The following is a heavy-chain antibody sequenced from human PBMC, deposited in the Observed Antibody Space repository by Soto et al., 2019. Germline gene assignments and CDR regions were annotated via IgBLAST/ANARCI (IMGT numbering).Heavy chain of an antibody. CDR2: INHSGST. CDR3: ARGLIVGIAAAGPKGDYYYYGMDV. Sequence: PSETLSLTCAVYGGSFSGYYWSWIRQPPGKGLEWIGEINHSGSTNYNPSLKSRVTISVDTSKNQFSLKPSSVTAADTAVYYCARGLIVGIAAAGPKGDYYYYGMDVWGQGTTVTVSS. CDR1: GGSFSGYY. J-gene: IGHJ6*02. V-gene: IGHV4-34*01. D-gene: IGHD6-13*01.